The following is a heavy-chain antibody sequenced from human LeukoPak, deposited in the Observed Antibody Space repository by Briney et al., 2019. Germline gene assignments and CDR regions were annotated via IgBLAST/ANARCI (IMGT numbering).Heavy chain of an antibody. Sequence: ASVKVSCKASGYTVTTYGINWVRPAPGQGLEWMGWISAYSGHTKYAQRLQGRVTMTTDTSTNTAYMQLTSLRSDDTAVYYCARGVSTVTTRGDYYYYMDVWGKGTTVTVSS. CDR3: ARGVSTVTTRGDYYYYMDV. CDR2: ISAYSGHT. V-gene: IGHV1-18*01. J-gene: IGHJ6*03. CDR1: GYTVTTYG. D-gene: IGHD4-17*01.